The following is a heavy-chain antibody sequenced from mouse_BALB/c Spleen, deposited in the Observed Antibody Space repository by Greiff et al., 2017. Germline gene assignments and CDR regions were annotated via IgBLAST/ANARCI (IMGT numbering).Heavy chain of an antibody. CDR1: GYTFTSYW. CDR2: IYPGNSDT. CDR3: TRHYYGSSCFDY. V-gene: IGHV1-5*01. D-gene: IGHD1-1*01. J-gene: IGHJ2*01. Sequence: VQLQQSGTVLARPGASVKMSCKASGYTFTSYWMHWVKQRPGQGLEWIGAIYPGNSDTSYNQKFKGKAKLTAVTSTSTAYMELSSLTNEDSAVYYCTRHYYGSSCFDYWGQGTTLTVSS.